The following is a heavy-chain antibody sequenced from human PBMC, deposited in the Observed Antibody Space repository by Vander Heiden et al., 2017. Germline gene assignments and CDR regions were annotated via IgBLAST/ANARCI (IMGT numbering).Heavy chain of an antibody. Sequence: EVQLVESGGGLIQPGGSLRLSCAASGVIVSSNSISWGRQAPGKGLEWVSVIYSGGSTYYADSVKGRFTISRDNSKNTLYLQMNSLRAEDTAVYYCARDLSITIFGVVIGAFDYWGQGTLVTGSS. CDR3: ARDLSITIFGVVIGAFDY. CDR2: IYSGGST. CDR1: GVIVSSNS. J-gene: IGHJ4*02. V-gene: IGHV3-53*01. D-gene: IGHD3-3*01.